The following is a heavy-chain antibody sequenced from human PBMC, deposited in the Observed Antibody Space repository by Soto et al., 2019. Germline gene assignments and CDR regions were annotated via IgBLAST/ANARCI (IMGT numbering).Heavy chain of an antibody. V-gene: IGHV2-5*02. J-gene: IGHJ5*02. CDR2: IYWDDEK. Sequence: QITLKESGPTLVKPTQTLTLTCTVSGFSLNTVGEGVGWIRQSPGKALEWLALIYWDDEKRYSPSLESRLTITKDTSKNQVVLTMTNMDSVDTATYYCAHRGPWGSYRQWRFDPWGQGTLVTVSS. CDR3: AHRGPWGSYRQWRFDP. CDR1: GFSLNTVGEG. D-gene: IGHD3-16*02.